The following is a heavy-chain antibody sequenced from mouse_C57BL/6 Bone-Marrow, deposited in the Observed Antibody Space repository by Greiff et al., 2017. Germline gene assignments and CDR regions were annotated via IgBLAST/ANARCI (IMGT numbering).Heavy chain of an antibody. Sequence: VKLVESGAELVRPGASVTLSCKASGYTFTDYEMHWVKQTPVHGLEWIGAIDPETGGTAYNQKFKGKAILTADKSSSTAYMEHRSLTSEDSAVYYCTRRYESYFYYAMDYWGQGTSVTVSS. J-gene: IGHJ4*01. CDR1: GYTFTDYE. CDR2: IDPETGGT. D-gene: IGHD2-3*01. V-gene: IGHV1-15*01. CDR3: TRRYESYFYYAMDY.